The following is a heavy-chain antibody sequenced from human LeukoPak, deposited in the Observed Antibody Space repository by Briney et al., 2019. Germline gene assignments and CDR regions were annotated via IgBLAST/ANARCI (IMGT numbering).Heavy chain of an antibody. V-gene: IGHV3-20*04. CDR1: GFTFDDYG. CDR2: INWNGGST. D-gene: IGHD6-19*01. J-gene: IGHJ4*02. CDR3: AKGFVIAVAEEAPYYFDY. Sequence: GGSLRLSCAASGFTFDDYGMSWVRQAPGKGLEWVSVINWNGGSTAYADSVKGRFTISRDNAKNSLYLQMNSLRAEDTAVYYCAKGFVIAVAEEAPYYFDYWGQGTLVTVSS.